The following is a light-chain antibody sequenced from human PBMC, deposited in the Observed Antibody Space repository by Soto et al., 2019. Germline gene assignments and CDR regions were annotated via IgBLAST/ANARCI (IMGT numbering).Light chain of an antibody. J-gene: IGLJ3*02. CDR1: SSNIGAGYD. CDR2: GNX. Sequence: QSVLTQPPSVSGAPGQRVTISCTGSSSNIGAGYDVHWYQQLPGTAPKLLIYGNXNRXXXXXXXXXGSKSGTSASLAITGXQAXDEADYYCQSYDSSLSGSVFGGGTKLTVL. V-gene: IGLV1-40*01. CDR3: QSYDSSLSGSV.